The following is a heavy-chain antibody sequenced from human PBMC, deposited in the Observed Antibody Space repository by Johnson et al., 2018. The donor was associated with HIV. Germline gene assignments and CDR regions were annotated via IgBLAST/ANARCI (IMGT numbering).Heavy chain of an antibody. V-gene: IGHV3-9*01. Sequence: VQLVESGGALVQPGRSLRLSCAASGFTFDDYAMHWVRQAPGKGLEWVSGISWNSGNKGYMDSVKGRFTISRDNSKNTLYLQMNSLRAEDTAVYYCARGIAAAPLWAFDIWGQGTMVTVSS. CDR2: ISWNSGNK. CDR3: ARGIAAAPLWAFDI. D-gene: IGHD6-13*01. CDR1: GFTFDDYA. J-gene: IGHJ3*02.